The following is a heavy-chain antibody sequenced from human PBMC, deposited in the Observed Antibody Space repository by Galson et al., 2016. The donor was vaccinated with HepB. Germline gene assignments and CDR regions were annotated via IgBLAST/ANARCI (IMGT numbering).Heavy chain of an antibody. CDR3: ARDLAATGLFAY. CDR2: ISYDGSNK. V-gene: IGHV3-30*01. CDR1: GFTFSGST. D-gene: IGHD6-13*01. Sequence: SLRLSCAASGFTFSGSTMHWVRQAPGKGLEWVAVISYDGSNKYYADSVKGRFTISRDNFKNTLYLQMNSLRAEDTSVYYCARDLAATGLFAYWGQGTLVTVTS. J-gene: IGHJ4*02.